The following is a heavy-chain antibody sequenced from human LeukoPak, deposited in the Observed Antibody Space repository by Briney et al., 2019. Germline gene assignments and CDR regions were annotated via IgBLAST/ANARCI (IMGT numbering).Heavy chain of an antibody. V-gene: IGHV4-39*07. CDR2: IYYSGST. Sequence: PSETLSLTCTVSGGSISSSSYYWGWIRQPPGKGLEWIGSIYYSGSTYYNPSLKSRVTISVDTSKNQFSLKLSSVTAADTAVYYCARVVMGDYYYDSSGYYDYWGQGTLVTVSS. J-gene: IGHJ4*02. D-gene: IGHD3-22*01. CDR1: GGSISSSSYY. CDR3: ARVVMGDYYYDSSGYYDY.